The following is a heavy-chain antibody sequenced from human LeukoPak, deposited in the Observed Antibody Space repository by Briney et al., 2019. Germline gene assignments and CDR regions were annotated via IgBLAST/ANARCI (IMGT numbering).Heavy chain of an antibody. CDR2: IYYSGST. V-gene: IGHV4-59*01. D-gene: IGHD3-22*01. J-gene: IGHJ4*02. Sequence: SETLSLTCTVSGGSISSYYWSWIRQPPGKGLEWIGYIYYSGSTNYNPSLKSRVTISVDTSKNQFSLKLSSVTAADTAVYYCARALFPGTYDSSGYYLFDYWGQGTLVTVSS. CDR1: GGSISSYY. CDR3: ARALFPGTYDSSGYYLFDY.